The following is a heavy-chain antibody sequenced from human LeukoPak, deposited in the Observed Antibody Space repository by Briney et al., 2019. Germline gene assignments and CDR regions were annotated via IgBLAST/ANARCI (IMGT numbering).Heavy chain of an antibody. J-gene: IGHJ4*02. Sequence: GGSLRLSCAASGFTFSNYAMSWVRQAPGKGLEWVSSISGAGGSTYYADSVKGRFTISRDNSNNTLFLQMNSLRAEDTAVYYCAKGGPTGSNYFDFWGQGTLVTVSS. CDR2: ISGAGGST. CDR1: GFTFSNYA. V-gene: IGHV3-23*01. CDR3: AKGGPTGSNYFDF. D-gene: IGHD1-26*01.